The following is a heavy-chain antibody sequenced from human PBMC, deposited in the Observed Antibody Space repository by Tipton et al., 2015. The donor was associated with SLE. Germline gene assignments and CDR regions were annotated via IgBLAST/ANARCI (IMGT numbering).Heavy chain of an antibody. CDR1: GGSISTYYNSYH. CDR2: VYYSGST. Sequence: TLSLTCTVSGGSISTYYNSYHWNWIRQPPGKGLEWIGNVYYSGSTNYNPSLKSRVTISVDTSKNQFSLKLSSVTAADTAVYYCARERSVVGAPGDAFDIWGQGTMVTVSS. J-gene: IGHJ3*02. CDR3: ARERSVVGAPGDAFDI. D-gene: IGHD1-26*01. V-gene: IGHV4-61*01.